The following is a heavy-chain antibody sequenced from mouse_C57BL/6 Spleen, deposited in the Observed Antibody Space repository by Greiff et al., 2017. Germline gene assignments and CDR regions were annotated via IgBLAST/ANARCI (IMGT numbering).Heavy chain of an antibody. J-gene: IGHJ1*03. CDR2: IYPGNSDT. CDR1: GYTFTSYW. CDR3: TRRDGSHWYFDV. D-gene: IGHD2-3*01. V-gene: IGHV1-5*01. Sequence: EVQLQQSGTVLARPGASVTMSCKTSGYTFTSYWMHWVKQRPGQGLEWIGAIYPGNSDTSYNQKFKGKAKLTAVTSAGTAYMELSSLTNEDSAVYYCTRRDGSHWYFDVWGTGTTVTVSS.